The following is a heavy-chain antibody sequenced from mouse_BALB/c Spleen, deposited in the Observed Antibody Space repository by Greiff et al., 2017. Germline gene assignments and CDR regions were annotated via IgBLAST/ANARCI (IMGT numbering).Heavy chain of an antibody. CDR3: ARWDGPYYYAMDY. Sequence: DVKLQESGPGLVKPSQSLSLTCTVTGYSITSDYAWNWIRQFPGNKLEWMGYISYSGSTSYNPSLKSRISITRDTSKNQYYLQLNSVTTEDTATYYCARWDGPYYYAMDYWGQGTSVTVSS. D-gene: IGHD4-1*01. CDR1: GYSITSDYA. V-gene: IGHV3-2*02. J-gene: IGHJ4*01. CDR2: ISYSGST.